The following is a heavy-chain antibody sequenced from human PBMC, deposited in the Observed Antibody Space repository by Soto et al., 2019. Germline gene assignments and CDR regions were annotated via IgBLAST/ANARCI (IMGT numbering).Heavy chain of an antibody. CDR1: GGSISSYY. D-gene: IGHD6-19*01. V-gene: IGHV4-59*01. Sequence: ASETLSLTCTVSGGSISSYYWSWIRQPPGKGLEWIGYIYYSGSTNYNPSLKSRVTISVDTSKNQFSLKLSSVTAADTAVYYCARDMYSSGWTVYGMDVWGQGTTVTVSS. CDR2: IYYSGST. J-gene: IGHJ6*02. CDR3: ARDMYSSGWTVYGMDV.